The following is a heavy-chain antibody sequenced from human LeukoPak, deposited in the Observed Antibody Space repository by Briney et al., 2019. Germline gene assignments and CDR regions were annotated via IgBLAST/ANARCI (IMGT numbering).Heavy chain of an antibody. CDR1: GYTFTLYY. V-gene: IGHV1-2*02. J-gene: IGHJ4*02. CDR3: ARDSGMVRGPFDY. CDR2: INPNSGGT. Sequence: ASVKVSCKAYGYTFTLYYMLWVRQAPGQGLEWMGWINPNSGGTNYAQKFQGRVTMTRDTSISTAYMELSRLRSDDTAVYYCARDSGMVRGPFDYWGQGTLVTVSS. D-gene: IGHD3-10*01.